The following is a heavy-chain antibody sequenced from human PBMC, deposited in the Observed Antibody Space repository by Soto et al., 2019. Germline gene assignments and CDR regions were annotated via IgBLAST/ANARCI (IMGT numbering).Heavy chain of an antibody. Sequence: ASVKASCKASGYTFTSYAMHWVRQAPGQRLEWMGWINAGNGNTKYSQKFQGRVTITRDTSASTAYMELSSLRSEDTAVYYCARDQYSSSWARGFDPWGQGTLVTVSS. D-gene: IGHD6-13*01. CDR1: GYTFTSYA. V-gene: IGHV1-3*01. J-gene: IGHJ5*02. CDR2: INAGNGNT. CDR3: ARDQYSSSWARGFDP.